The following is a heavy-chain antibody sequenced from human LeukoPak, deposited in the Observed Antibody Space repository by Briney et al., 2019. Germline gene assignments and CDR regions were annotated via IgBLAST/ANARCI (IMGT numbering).Heavy chain of an antibody. D-gene: IGHD3-22*01. J-gene: IGHJ5*02. V-gene: IGHV1-18*01. Sequence: ASVKVSCKASGYTFTSYGISWVRQAPGQGLEWMGWISAYNGNTNYAQKLQGRVTMTTDTSTSTAYMELRSLRSDDTAVYYCARDSQPYYDSRGYIFDPWGQGTLVTVSS. CDR3: ARDSQPYYDSRGYIFDP. CDR2: ISAYNGNT. CDR1: GYTFTSYG.